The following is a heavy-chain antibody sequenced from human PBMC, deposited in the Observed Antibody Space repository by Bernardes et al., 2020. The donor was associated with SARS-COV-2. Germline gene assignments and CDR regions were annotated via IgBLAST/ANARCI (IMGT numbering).Heavy chain of an antibody. CDR3: AKGTSDDYYVGYFDL. J-gene: IGHJ2*01. CDR2: ITARGGST. V-gene: IGHV3-23*01. CDR1: GFTFSTYA. D-gene: IGHD3-10*02. Sequence: GGSLRLSCEASGFTFSTYAMNWVRQAPGKGLEWVSAITARGGSTYYAHSVKGRFALSRDNSKNTVFLQLSSLRGEDTALYYCAKGTSDDYYVGYFDLWGRGTLVTVSS.